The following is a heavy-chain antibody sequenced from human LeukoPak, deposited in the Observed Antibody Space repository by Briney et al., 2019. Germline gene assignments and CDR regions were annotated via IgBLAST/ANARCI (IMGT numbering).Heavy chain of an antibody. V-gene: IGHV4-39*01. CDR2: IYYSGST. J-gene: IGHJ2*01. CDR1: GGSISSSSYY. Sequence: SETLSLTCTVSGGSISSSSYYWGWIRQPPGKGLEWIGSIYYSGSTYYNPSLKSRVTISVDTSKNQFSLKLSSVTAADTAVYYCARHRPDYDILTGSGYFDLWGRGTLVTVSS. CDR3: ARHRPDYDILTGSGYFDL. D-gene: IGHD3-9*01.